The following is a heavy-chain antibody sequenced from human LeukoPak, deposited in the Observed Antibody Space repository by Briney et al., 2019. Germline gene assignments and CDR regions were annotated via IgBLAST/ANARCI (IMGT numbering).Heavy chain of an antibody. Sequence: ASVKDSCKASGGTFSSYAISWVRQAHGQGLGWMGGIIPIFGTANYAQKFQGRVTITTDESTSTAYMELSSLRSEDTAVYYCARGRWLPWYFDYWGQGTLVTVSS. V-gene: IGHV1-69*05. J-gene: IGHJ4*02. CDR3: ARGRWLPWYFDY. CDR2: IIPIFGTA. CDR1: GGTFSSYA. D-gene: IGHD5-24*01.